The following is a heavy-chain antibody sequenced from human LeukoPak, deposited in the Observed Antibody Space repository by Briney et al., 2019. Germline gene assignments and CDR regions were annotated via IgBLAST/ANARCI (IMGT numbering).Heavy chain of an antibody. CDR1: GFTFSSYA. J-gene: IGHJ3*02. V-gene: IGHV3-23*01. D-gene: IGHD5-18*01. CDR3: AKGPPGYSYGGPYAFDI. CDR2: ISGSGGST. Sequence: PGGSLRLSCAASGFTFSSYAMSWVRQAPGKGLEWVSAISGSGGSTYYADSVKGRFTISRDNSKNTLYLQMTSLRAEDTAVYYCAKGPPGYSYGGPYAFDIWGQGTMVTVSS.